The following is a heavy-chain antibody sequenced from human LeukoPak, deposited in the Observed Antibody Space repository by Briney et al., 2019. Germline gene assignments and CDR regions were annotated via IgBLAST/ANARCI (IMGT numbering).Heavy chain of an antibody. CDR3: ARHYPYYYDSSGYGWFDP. Sequence: SSETLSLTCTVSGGSISSSSYYWGWIRQPPGKGLEWIGSIYYSGSTYYNPSLKSRVTISVDTSKNQFSLKLSSVTAADTAVYYCARHYPYYYDSSGYGWFDPWGQGTLVTVSS. CDR1: GGSISSSSYY. CDR2: IYYSGST. V-gene: IGHV4-39*07. J-gene: IGHJ5*02. D-gene: IGHD3-22*01.